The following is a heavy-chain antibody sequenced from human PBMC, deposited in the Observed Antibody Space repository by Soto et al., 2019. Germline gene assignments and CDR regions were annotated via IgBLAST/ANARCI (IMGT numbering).Heavy chain of an antibody. CDR1: GFTFSSYS. D-gene: IGHD3-10*01. CDR2: ISSSSSYI. CDR3: ARDKTYYYGSGSYYNRGNQDY. V-gene: IGHV3-21*01. J-gene: IGHJ4*02. Sequence: GGSLRLSCAASGFTFSSYSMNWVRQAPGKGLEWVSSISSSSSYIYYADSVKGRFTISRDNAKNSLYLQMNSLRAEDTAVYYCARDKTYYYGSGSYYNRGNQDYWGQGTLVTSPQ.